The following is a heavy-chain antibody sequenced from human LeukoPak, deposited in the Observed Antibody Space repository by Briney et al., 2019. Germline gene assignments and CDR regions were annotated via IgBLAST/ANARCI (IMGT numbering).Heavy chain of an antibody. J-gene: IGHJ4*02. CDR2: ISSSSSYI. CDR3: AKEVYSGYYTPGDY. CDR1: GFTFSSYS. Sequence: GVSLRLSCAASGFTFSSYSMNWVRQAPGKGLEWVSSISSSSSYIYYADSVKGRFTISRDKSKNTLYLQMNSLRAEDTAVYFCAKEVYSGYYTPGDYWGQGNLVTVSS. V-gene: IGHV3-21*04. D-gene: IGHD3-22*01.